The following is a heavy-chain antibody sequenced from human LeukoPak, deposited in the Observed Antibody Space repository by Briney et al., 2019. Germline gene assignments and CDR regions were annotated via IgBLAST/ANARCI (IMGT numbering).Heavy chain of an antibody. CDR3: ATLRPVDTALVEWG. CDR2: VDPDNSEA. V-gene: IGHV1-69-2*01. D-gene: IGHD5-18*01. Sequence: ASVRISCKVSGYTLTDYYMHWLQQAPGKGLEWMGLVDPDNSEAKYSEKFQGKLTLTAETSRDTAYMELSGLRSEDTAIYYCATLRPVDTALVEWGWGQGTLVTVSS. CDR1: GYTLTDYY. J-gene: IGHJ4*02.